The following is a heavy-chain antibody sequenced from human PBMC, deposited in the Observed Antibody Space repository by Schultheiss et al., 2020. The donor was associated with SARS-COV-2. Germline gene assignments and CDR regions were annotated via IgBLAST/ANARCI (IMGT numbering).Heavy chain of an antibody. CDR1: GFTFSDYY. CDR2: ISSSGSTI. V-gene: IGHV3-11*01. CDR3: ARDNRIAVAGKAVSFDY. D-gene: IGHD6-19*01. J-gene: IGHJ4*02. Sequence: GGSLRLSCAASGFTFSDYYMSWIRQAPGKGLEWVSYISSSGSTIYYADSVKGRFTISRDNAKNSLYLQMNSLRAEDTAVYYCARDNRIAVAGKAVSFDYWGQGTLVTVSS.